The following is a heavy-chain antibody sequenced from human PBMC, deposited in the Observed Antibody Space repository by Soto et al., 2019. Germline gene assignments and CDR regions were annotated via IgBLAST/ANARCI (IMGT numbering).Heavy chain of an antibody. J-gene: IGHJ4*02. Sequence: GGSLRLSCAASGFTVSSNYMSWVRQAPGKGLEWVSVIYSGGSTYYADSVKGRFTISRDNSKNTLYLQMNSLRAEDTAVYYCARDGSGAAAGTNYWGQGTLVTV. V-gene: IGHV3-53*01. CDR2: IYSGGST. CDR3: ARDGSGAAAGTNY. CDR1: GFTVSSNY. D-gene: IGHD6-13*01.